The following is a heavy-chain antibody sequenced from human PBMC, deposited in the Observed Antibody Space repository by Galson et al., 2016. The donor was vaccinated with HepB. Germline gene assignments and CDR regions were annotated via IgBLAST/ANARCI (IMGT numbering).Heavy chain of an antibody. Sequence: TLSLTCTVSGGSISSGYYYWSWIRQLPGKGLEWIGYISYSGSTGYNPSLQSRVTISLDTSKNQFSLKLSSVTAADTAVYYCTRGRRVQGEGWFDPWGQGTLVTVSS. D-gene: IGHD3-10*01. CDR2: ISYSGST. J-gene: IGHJ5*02. V-gene: IGHV4-31*03. CDR3: TRGRRVQGEGWFDP. CDR1: GGSISSGYYY.